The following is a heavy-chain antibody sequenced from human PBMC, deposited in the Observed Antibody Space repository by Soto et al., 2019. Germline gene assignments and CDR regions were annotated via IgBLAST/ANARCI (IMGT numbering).Heavy chain of an antibody. D-gene: IGHD2-2*02. J-gene: IGHJ6*02. CDR2: IIPIFGTA. Sequence: ASVKVSCKASGGTFSSYAISWVRQAPGQGLEWMGGIIPIFGTANYAQKFQGRVTITADESTSTAYMELSSLRSEDTAVYYCARDLGPDIVVVPAAIREFRDYYYYGMDVWGQGTTVTVSS. CDR3: ARDLGPDIVVVPAAIREFRDYYYYGMDV. V-gene: IGHV1-69*13. CDR1: GGTFSSYA.